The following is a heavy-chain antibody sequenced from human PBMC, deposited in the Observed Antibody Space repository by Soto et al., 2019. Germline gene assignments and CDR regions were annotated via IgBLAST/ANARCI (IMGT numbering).Heavy chain of an antibody. CDR1: GYSFTSYW. D-gene: IGHD3-16*02. Sequence: GESLKISCKGSGYSFTSYWIGWVRQMPGTGLEWMGSIYPGDSDTRYSPSFQGQVTISADKSISTAYLQWSSLKASDTAMYYCARTGGDYVWGGYRYTENPAYYYYGMDVWGQGTTVTVSS. CDR3: ARTGGDYVWGGYRYTENPAYYYYGMDV. J-gene: IGHJ6*02. V-gene: IGHV5-51*01. CDR2: IYPGDSDT.